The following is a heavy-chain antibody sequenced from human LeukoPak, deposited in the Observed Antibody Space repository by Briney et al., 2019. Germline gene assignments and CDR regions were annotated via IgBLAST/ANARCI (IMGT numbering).Heavy chain of an antibody. V-gene: IGHV4-30-2*01. CDR3: ARSSRGYLLRFKPDI. J-gene: IGHJ3*02. CDR1: GGSISSGGYY. Sequence: SVTLSLTCTVSGGSISSGGYYWSWIRQPPGKGLEWIGYIYHSGSTHYNPSLKSRVTISVDRSKNQFSLKLSSVTAADTAVYYCARSSRGYLLRFKPDIWGQGTMVTVSS. D-gene: IGHD3-3*01. CDR2: IYHSGST.